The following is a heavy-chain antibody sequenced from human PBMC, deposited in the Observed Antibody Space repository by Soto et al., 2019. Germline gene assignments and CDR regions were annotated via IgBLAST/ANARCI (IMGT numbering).Heavy chain of an antibody. CDR2: IKPDGSEK. D-gene: IGHD4-17*01. Sequence: GGSLRLTCAASEFTLGQHWMCWVRQALGKGLEWVADIKPDGSEKYYVDSVKGRFTISRDNAKNSVYLQMNSLRAEDTAVYYCARGHYGRNYWGQGT. CDR3: ARGHYGRNY. V-gene: IGHV3-7*01. CDR1: EFTLGQHW. J-gene: IGHJ4*02.